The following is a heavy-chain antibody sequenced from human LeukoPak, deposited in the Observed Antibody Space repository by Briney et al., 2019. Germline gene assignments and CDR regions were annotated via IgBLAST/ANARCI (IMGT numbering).Heavy chain of an antibody. V-gene: IGHV4-39*07. CDR1: GGSISSSSYY. CDR3: ASVIVGATDVIYYYMDV. J-gene: IGHJ6*03. D-gene: IGHD1-26*01. CDR2: IYYSGST. Sequence: SETLSLTCTVSGGSISSSSYYWGWIRQPPGKGLEWIGSIYYSGSTYYNPSLKSRVTISVDTSKNQFSLKLSSVTAADTAVYYCASVIVGATDVIYYYMDVWGKGTTVTVSS.